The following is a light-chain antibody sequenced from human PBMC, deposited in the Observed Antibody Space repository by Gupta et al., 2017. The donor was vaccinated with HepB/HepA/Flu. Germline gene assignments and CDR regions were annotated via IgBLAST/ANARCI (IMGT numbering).Light chain of an antibody. J-gene: IGKJ2*03. CDR1: QSVSTSY. CDR3: HQHGYSPYR. CDR2: GTY. V-gene: IGKV3-20*01. Sequence: EIVLTQSPGTLSLSPGEGATLSCRASQSVSTSYLAWDQQKPGQAPRLLIYGTYTRATGIPDRFSGSGSGTDFSLTSRRRETDDFEVYHCHQHGYSPYRFGQGTKMEIK.